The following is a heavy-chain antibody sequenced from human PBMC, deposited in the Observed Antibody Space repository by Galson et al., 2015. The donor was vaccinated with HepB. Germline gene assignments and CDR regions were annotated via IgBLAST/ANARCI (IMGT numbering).Heavy chain of an antibody. Sequence: SVKVSCKASGYTFSTYSIAWVRQAPGQGLEWMGWINPYHHSTTYTQKLQGRVTMTTDTSTSTAYMELRSLRSDDTAVYYCARGALVVVVGATQNNWFDPWGQGTLVTVSS. CDR3: ARGALVVVVGATQNNWFDP. CDR2: INPYHHST. V-gene: IGHV1-18*01. D-gene: IGHD2-15*01. CDR1: GYTFSTYS. J-gene: IGHJ5*02.